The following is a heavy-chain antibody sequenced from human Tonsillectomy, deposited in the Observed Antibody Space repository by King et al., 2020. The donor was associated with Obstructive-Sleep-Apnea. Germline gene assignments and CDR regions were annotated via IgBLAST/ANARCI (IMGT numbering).Heavy chain of an antibody. CDR1: GFTFNSYV. J-gene: IGHJ3*02. CDR3: ARSFGGNSDAFDI. V-gene: IGHV3-64*01. Sequence: VQLVESGGGLVQPGGSLRLSCAASGFTFNSYVMHWVRQAPGKGLEYVSGISSNGGSTFYANSVKGRFSISRDNSKNTLYLQMGSLRGEDMAVYYCARSFGGNSDAFDIWGQGTMVTVSS. D-gene: IGHD4-23*01. CDR2: ISSNGGST.